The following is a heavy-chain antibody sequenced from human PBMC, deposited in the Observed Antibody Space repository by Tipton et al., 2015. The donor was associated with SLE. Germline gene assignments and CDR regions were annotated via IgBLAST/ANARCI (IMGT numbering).Heavy chain of an antibody. CDR2: ITGSGAIT. Sequence: GSLRLSCAASGFTFSNYAMAWVRQAPGRGLEWVSGITGSGAITYYADSVKGRFTISRDNSKNTLSLQMNSLRVEDTAVYYCARNTGASASDQWGQGSLVIVST. V-gene: IGHV3-23*01. J-gene: IGHJ4*02. CDR3: ARNTGASASDQ. CDR1: GFTFSNYA. D-gene: IGHD2-15*01.